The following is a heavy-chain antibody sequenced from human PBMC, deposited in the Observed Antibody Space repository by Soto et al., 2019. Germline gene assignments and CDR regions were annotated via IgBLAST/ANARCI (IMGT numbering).Heavy chain of an antibody. J-gene: IGHJ4*02. V-gene: IGHV3-43*01. Sequence: VGPLRLSRTASGFTFSDYTRHWVRQSPGKGLEWVSLINWDGGSTYYADSVKGRFTISRDNSKNSLYLQMNSLRTEDTAFYYCAKDIASSGWYSLDYWGQGTLVTVSS. D-gene: IGHD6-19*01. CDR2: INWDGGST. CDR1: GFTFSDYT. CDR3: AKDIASSGWYSLDY.